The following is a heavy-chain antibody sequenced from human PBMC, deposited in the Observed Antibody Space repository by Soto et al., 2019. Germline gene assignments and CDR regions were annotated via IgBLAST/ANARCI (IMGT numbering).Heavy chain of an antibody. D-gene: IGHD1-1*01. CDR1: GFTFNMYA. Sequence: LRLSCAASGFTFNMYAMSWVRQAPGKGLEWVSGIGGSGANTYYADFVKGRFTISRDNSKNTLYLQMDSLRAEDTAIYYCARTITGYFWAGAYWGQGTLVTVSS. J-gene: IGHJ4*02. V-gene: IGHV3-23*01. CDR3: ARTITGYFWAGAY. CDR2: IGGSGANT.